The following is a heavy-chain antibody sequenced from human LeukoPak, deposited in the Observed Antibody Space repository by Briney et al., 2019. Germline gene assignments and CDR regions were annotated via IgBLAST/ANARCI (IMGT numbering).Heavy chain of an antibody. CDR3: ARGRIYSSAWYGEYYFDY. J-gene: IGHJ4*02. CDR1: GGSISSYY. V-gene: IGHV4-59*01. CDR2: IYYSGST. Sequence: SETLSLTCTVSGGSISSYYWSWIRQPPGKGLEWIGYIYYSGSTNYKPSLKSRVTISVDTSKNQFSLKLSSVTAADTAVFYCARGRIYSSAWYGEYYFDYWGQGTLVTVSS. D-gene: IGHD6-19*01.